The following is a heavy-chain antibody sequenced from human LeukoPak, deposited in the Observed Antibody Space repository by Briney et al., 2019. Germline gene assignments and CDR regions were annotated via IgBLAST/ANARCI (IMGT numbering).Heavy chain of an antibody. CDR3: AREPLYCSSTSCYPKEHFDY. V-gene: IGHV7-4-1*02. CDR2: INTNTGNP. Sequence: ASVKVSCKDSGGTFSSYAISWVRQAPGQGLEWMGWINTNTGNPTYAQGFTGRFVFSLDTSVSTAYLQISSLKAEDTAVYYCAREPLYCSSTSCYPKEHFDYWGQGTLVTVSS. CDR1: GGTFSSYA. J-gene: IGHJ4*02. D-gene: IGHD2-2*01.